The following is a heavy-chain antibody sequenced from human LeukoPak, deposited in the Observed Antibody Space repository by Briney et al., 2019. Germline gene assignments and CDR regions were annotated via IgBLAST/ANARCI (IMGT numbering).Heavy chain of an antibody. J-gene: IGHJ4*02. Sequence: ESGPTLVNPTQTLTLTCTFSGFSLSTSGVGVGWIRQPPGKALEWLALIYWNDDKRYSPSLKSRLTITKDTSKNQVVLTMTNMDPVDTATYYCAHSPLIYDYVWGSYRVYFDYWGQGTLVTVSS. CDR3: AHSPLIYDYVWGSYRVYFDY. D-gene: IGHD3-16*02. V-gene: IGHV2-5*01. CDR2: IYWNDDK. CDR1: GFSLSTSGVG.